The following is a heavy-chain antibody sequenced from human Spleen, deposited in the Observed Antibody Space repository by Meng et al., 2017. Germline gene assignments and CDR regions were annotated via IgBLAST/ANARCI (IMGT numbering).Heavy chain of an antibody. CDR3: ARDEDISAAGKLFGDY. J-gene: IGHJ4*02. V-gene: IGHV1-2*06. D-gene: IGHD6-13*01. Sequence: ASVKVSCKASGYTFTGYYLHWVRQAPGQGLEWMGRINPNIGSTYYAQRFQGRVTMTGDTSISTAYMELSGLRSDDTAMYYCARDEDISAAGKLFGDYWGQGTLVTVSS. CDR1: GYTFTGYY. CDR2: INPNIGST.